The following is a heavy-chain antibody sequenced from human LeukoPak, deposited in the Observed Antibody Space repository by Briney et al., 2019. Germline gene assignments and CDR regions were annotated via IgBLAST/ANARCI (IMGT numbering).Heavy chain of an antibody. D-gene: IGHD3-22*01. Sequence: GGSLRLSCAASGFTFSSYWMSWLRQAPGKGLEWVANIKQDGSEKYYVDSVKGRFTISRDNAKNSLYLQMNSLRAEDTAVYYCARDPDYYDSNPDYWGQGTLVTVSS. CDR3: ARDPDYYDSNPDY. CDR1: GFTFSSYW. CDR2: IKQDGSEK. J-gene: IGHJ4*02. V-gene: IGHV3-7*01.